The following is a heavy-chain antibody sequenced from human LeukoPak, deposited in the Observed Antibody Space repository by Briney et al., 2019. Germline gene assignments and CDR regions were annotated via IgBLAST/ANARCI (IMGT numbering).Heavy chain of an antibody. CDR2: IYYSGST. D-gene: IGHD5-12*01. Sequence: SETLSLTCTVAGGSISSYYWSWIRQPPGEGLEWIGYIYYSGSTNYNPSLKSRVTISVDTAKNQFSLKLSSVTAADTAVYYCARHRPSLVATKAYFDYWGQGTLVTVSS. CDR1: GGSISSYY. CDR3: ARHRPSLVATKAYFDY. V-gene: IGHV4-59*08. J-gene: IGHJ4*02.